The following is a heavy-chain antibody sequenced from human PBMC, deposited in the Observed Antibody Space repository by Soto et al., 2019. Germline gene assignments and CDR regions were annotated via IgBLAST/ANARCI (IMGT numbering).Heavy chain of an antibody. Sequence: SVKGSCEASGFTFTTYAMHWVRQAPGQRLEWMGWINTGNGNTKYSQNFQGRVTITRDTSANTAYMELSSLRSEDTAVYYCARDRGYFDYWGQGTLVTVSS. D-gene: IGHD3-10*01. V-gene: IGHV1-3*04. J-gene: IGHJ4*02. CDR1: GFTFTTYA. CDR3: ARDRGYFDY. CDR2: INTGNGNT.